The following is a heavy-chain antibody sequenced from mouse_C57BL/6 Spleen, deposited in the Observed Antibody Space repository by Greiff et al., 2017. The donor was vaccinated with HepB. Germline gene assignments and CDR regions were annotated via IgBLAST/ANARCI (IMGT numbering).Heavy chain of an antibody. CDR3: ARTPGVYYAMDY. J-gene: IGHJ4*01. V-gene: IGHV1-52*01. CDR1: GYTFTSYW. CDR2: IDPSDSET. Sequence: QVQLQQSGAELVRPGSSVKLSCKASGYTFTSYWMHWVKQRPIQGLEWIGNIDPSDSETHYNQKFKDKATLTVDKSSSTAYMQLSSLTSEDSAVYYCARTPGVYYAMDYWGQGTSVTVSS.